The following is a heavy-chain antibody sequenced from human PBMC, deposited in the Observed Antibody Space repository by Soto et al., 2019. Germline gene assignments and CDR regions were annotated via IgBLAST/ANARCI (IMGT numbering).Heavy chain of an antibody. J-gene: IGHJ3*02. CDR1: GYSFTIYC. Sequence: GESVKISCKGSGYSFTIYCIGWVLQRPWKGLEWMGIIYPGDSDTRYSPSLQGQVTISADKSISTAYLQWSSLKASDTAMYYCARLGSNYYDSSGREAFDIWGQGTMVTVSS. V-gene: IGHV5-51*01. CDR3: ARLGSNYYDSSGREAFDI. D-gene: IGHD3-22*01. CDR2: IYPGDSDT.